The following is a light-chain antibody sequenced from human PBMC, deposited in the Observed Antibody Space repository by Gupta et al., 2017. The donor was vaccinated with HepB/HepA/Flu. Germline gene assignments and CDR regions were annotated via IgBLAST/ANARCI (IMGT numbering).Light chain of an antibody. CDR3: IANTSSRWV. CDR2: NSR. CDR1: GSDLGNNNY. J-gene: IGLJ3*02. V-gene: IGLV2-14*01. Sequence: QSALTQPASVSGSPGQSITISCTGTGSDLGNNNYLYWYQQRPGKAPKIIIYNSRNRPSGVCNRFSGSKSYNTAALTISRLQADDEADYDCIANTSSRWVFGGGTKLTVL.